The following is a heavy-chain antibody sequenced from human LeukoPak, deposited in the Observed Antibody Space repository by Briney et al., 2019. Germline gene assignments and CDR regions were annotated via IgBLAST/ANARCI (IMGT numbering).Heavy chain of an antibody. J-gene: IGHJ4*02. CDR1: GGSISSSSYY. Sequence: PSETLSLTCTVSGGSISSSSYYWGWIRQPPGKGLEWIGSIYYSGSTYYNPSLKSRVTISVDTSKNQFSLKLSSVTAADTAVYYCARANSSGYSHYFDYWGQGTLVTVSS. CDR2: IYYSGST. V-gene: IGHV4-39*07. CDR3: ARANSSGYSHYFDY. D-gene: IGHD3-22*01.